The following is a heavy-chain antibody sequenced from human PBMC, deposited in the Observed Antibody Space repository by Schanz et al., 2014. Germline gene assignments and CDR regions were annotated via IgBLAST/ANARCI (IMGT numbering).Heavy chain of an antibody. J-gene: IGHJ4*02. D-gene: IGHD5-12*01. V-gene: IGHV3-7*05. CDR1: GFTFSDYW. CDR3: TRKMVATIGGYYDN. Sequence: EVHLLESGGGLVPPGGSLRLSCAASGFTFSDYWMSWVRQAPGKGPEWVANIKHDGSVKDYADSVEGRFTISRDNAKRSQLLQMNILGVDNAAEYYCTRKMVATIGGYYDNWGQGTLVIVSS. CDR2: IKHDGSVK.